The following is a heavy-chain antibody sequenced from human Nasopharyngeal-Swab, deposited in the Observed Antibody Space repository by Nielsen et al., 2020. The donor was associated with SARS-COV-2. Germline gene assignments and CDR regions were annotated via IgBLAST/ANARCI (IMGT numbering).Heavy chain of an antibody. CDR2: IHSAGDT. V-gene: IGHV3-13*01. Sequence: GGSLRLSCAASGFTFSSYDMHWVRQATGKSLEWVSGIHSAGDTYYPGSVKGRFTISRENAKNSLYLQMNSLRAEDTAVYYCARLYNYASSYFDYWGQGTLVTVSS. CDR3: ARLYNYASSYFDY. J-gene: IGHJ4*02. D-gene: IGHD5-18*01. CDR1: GFTFSSYD.